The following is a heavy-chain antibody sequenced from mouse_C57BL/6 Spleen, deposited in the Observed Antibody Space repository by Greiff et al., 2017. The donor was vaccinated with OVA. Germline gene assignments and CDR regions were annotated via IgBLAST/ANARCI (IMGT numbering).Heavy chain of an antibody. CDR1: GYSFTGYY. V-gene: IGHV1-42*01. J-gene: IGHJ3*01. D-gene: IGHD1-1*01. CDR3: ATTVVATRAWFAY. CDR2: INPSTGGT. Sequence: VQLKESGPELVKPGASVKISCKASGYSFTGYYMNWVKQSPEKSLEWIGEINPSTGGTTYNQKFKAKATLTVDKSSSTAYMQLKSLTSEDSAVYYCATTVVATRAWFAYWGQGTLVTVSA.